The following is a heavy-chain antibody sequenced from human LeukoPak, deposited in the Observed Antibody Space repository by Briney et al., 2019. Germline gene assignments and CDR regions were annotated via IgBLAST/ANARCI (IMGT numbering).Heavy chain of an antibody. CDR1: GGSISSGDYY. J-gene: IGHJ3*02. V-gene: IGHV4-30-4*08. Sequence: PSETLSLTCTVSGGSISSGDYYWSWIRQPPGKGLEWIGYIYYSGSTYYNPSLKSRVTISVDTSKNQFSLKLGSVTAADTAVYYCARVRTALDAFDIWGQGTMVTVSS. CDR2: IYYSGST. CDR3: ARVRTALDAFDI. D-gene: IGHD5-18*01.